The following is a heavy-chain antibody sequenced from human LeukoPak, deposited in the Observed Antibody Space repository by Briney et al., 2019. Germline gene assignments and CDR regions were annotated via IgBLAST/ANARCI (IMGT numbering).Heavy chain of an antibody. CDR2: IRYDGSNK. CDR1: GFTFSSYG. J-gene: IGHJ4*02. V-gene: IGHV3-30*02. CDR3: AKDTRAPRYYFDY. Sequence: GGSLRLSCAASGFTFSSYGMHWVRQAPGKGLEWVAFIRYDGSNKYYADSVKGRFTISRDNSKNTLYLQMNSLRAEDTAVYYCAKDTRAPRYYFDYWGQGTLVTVS.